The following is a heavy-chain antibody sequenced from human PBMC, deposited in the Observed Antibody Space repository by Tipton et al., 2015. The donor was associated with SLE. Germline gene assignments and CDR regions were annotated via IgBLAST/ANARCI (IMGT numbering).Heavy chain of an antibody. CDR2: VSPSGST. D-gene: IGHD6-19*01. J-gene: IGHJ4*02. CDR3: ASHSGWRDY. CDR1: GGSLRGYF. V-gene: IGHV4-34*01. Sequence: TLSLTCAVYGGSLRGYFWSWIRQPPGKGLEWVGGVSPSGSTNYNPSLKSRVTISVDTSKNQFSLKLTSVTAADTAVYFCASHSGWRDYWGQGALVTVSS.